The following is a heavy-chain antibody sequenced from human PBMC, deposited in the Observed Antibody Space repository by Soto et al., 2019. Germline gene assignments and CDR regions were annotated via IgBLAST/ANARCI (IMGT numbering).Heavy chain of an antibody. Sequence: PSETLSLTCTVSGGSLGSSSYYWGWIRQSPGKGLEWIGNIYYSGNTFYNPSLKSRVTISVDTSKNQFYLHLSSVTAADTAIFYCASIAAPGTTHFDFWGRGTLVTVS. J-gene: IGHJ4*02. CDR1: GGSLGSSSYY. CDR2: IYYSGNT. V-gene: IGHV4-39*01. CDR3: ASIAAPGTTHFDF. D-gene: IGHD6-13*01.